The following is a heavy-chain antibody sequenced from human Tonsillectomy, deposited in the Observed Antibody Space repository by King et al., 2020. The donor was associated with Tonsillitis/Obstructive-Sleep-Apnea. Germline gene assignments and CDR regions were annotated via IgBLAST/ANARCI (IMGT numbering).Heavy chain of an antibody. J-gene: IGHJ3*02. V-gene: IGHV3-21*06. Sequence: VQLVESGGGLVKPGGSLRLSCAASGFTFSSYSMNWVRQAPGKGLEWVSSISSSSGYIYYADSLKGRFTVSRDNAKNSLYVQMNSLRAEDTAVYYCARVHSGSNQRTDGFDIGGQGTMVTVSS. CDR1: GFTFSSYS. CDR2: ISSSSGYI. CDR3: ARVHSGSNQRTDGFDI. D-gene: IGHD1-26*01.